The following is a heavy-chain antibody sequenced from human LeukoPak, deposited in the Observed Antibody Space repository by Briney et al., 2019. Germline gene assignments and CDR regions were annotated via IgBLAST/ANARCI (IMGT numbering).Heavy chain of an antibody. CDR1: GYTFTSYD. J-gene: IGHJ4*02. CDR2: MNPNSGNT. CDR3: ARDGQQLVFGLTDY. Sequence: ASVKVSCKASGYTFTSYDINWVRQATGQGLEWMGWMNPNSGNTGYAQKFQGRVTITRNTSISTAYMELSSLRSEDTAVYYCARDGQQLVFGLTDYWGQGTLVTVSS. V-gene: IGHV1-8*03. D-gene: IGHD6-13*01.